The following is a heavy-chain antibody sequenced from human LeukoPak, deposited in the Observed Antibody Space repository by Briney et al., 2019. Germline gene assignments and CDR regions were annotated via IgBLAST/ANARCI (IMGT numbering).Heavy chain of an antibody. D-gene: IGHD2-21*01. CDR3: VRHDSFIPF. J-gene: IGHJ4*02. CDR2: ISDTYATT. Sequence: GGSLRLSCAASGFTFTNYAMTWVRQAPGKGLEWVSSISDTYATTYYTDSVKGRCTISRDNSKNTVPLQLNNLRAEDTAVYFCVRHDSFIPFWGQGTLVTVSS. CDR1: GFTFTNYA. V-gene: IGHV3-23*01.